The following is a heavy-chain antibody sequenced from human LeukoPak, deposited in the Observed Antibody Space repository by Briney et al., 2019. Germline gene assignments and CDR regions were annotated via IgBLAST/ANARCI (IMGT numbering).Heavy chain of an antibody. CDR3: AREKAVAGTFFLSTVSWFDP. CDR2: TYYRSKWYN. J-gene: IGHJ5*02. CDR1: GDSVSSNSAA. D-gene: IGHD6-19*01. Sequence: SQTLSLTCAISGDSVSSNSAAWNWIRQSPSRGFEWLGRTYYRSKWYNDYAVSVKSRITINPDTSKNQFSLQLNSVTPEDTAVYYCAREKAVAGTFFLSTVSWFDPWGQGTLVTVSS. V-gene: IGHV6-1*01.